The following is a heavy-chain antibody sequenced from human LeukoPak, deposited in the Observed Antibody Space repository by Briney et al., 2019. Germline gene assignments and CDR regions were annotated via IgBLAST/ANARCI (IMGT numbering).Heavy chain of an antibody. CDR3: ARDGGLRLGDHYFDY. Sequence: GASVKVSCKASGYTFTGYYMHWVRQAPGQGLEWMGWINPNSGGTNYVQKFQGRVTMTRDTSISTAYMELSRLRSDDTAVYYCARDGGLRLGDHYFDYWGQGTLVTVSS. J-gene: IGHJ4*02. V-gene: IGHV1-2*02. D-gene: IGHD3-16*01. CDR2: INPNSGGT. CDR1: GYTFTGYY.